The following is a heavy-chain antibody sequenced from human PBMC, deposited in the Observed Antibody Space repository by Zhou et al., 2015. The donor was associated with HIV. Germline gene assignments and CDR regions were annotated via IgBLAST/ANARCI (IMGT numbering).Heavy chain of an antibody. CDR1: GGTFNSYA. CDR2: IIPIFGTA. CDR3: AKDDYGDHLSRAAFDI. J-gene: IGHJ3*02. V-gene: IGHV1-69*01. Sequence: QVQLLQSGAEVKKPGSSVKVSCKASGGTFNSYAFSWVRQAPGQGLEYLGGIIPIFGTANYAQKFQGRVTITADESTATVYMEVRGLRSADTAVYFCAKDDYGDHLSRAAFDIWGQGTLVTVSS. D-gene: IGHD4-17*01.